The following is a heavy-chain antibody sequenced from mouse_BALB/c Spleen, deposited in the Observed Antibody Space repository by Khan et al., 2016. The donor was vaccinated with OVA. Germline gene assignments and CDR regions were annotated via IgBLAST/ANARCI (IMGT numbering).Heavy chain of an antibody. CDR3: ATAYYSYYFDY. D-gene: IGHD2-12*01. V-gene: IGHV1S134*01. CDR2: IYPGNGYT. CDR1: GSTFTSYG. J-gene: IGHJ2*01. Sequence: EVKLEVSGAELGRPGSSVKLSCKTSGSTFTSYGIKWVKQRPGQGLEWIGYIYPGNGYTEYNEKFQGKAILTSDTSSSTAYMQLRSLTSEDSAIYFCATAYYSYYFDYWGQGTTLTVSS.